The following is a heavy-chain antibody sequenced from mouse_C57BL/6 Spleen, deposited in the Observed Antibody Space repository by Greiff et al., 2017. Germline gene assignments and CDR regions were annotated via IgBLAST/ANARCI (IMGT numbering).Heavy chain of an antibody. V-gene: IGHV1-52*01. CDR2: IDPSDSET. D-gene: IGHD1-1*01. CDR3: ARQAYGLDY. J-gene: IGHJ2*01. Sequence: QVQLQQPGAELARPGSSVKLSCKASGYTFTSYWMHWVKQRPIQGLEWIGNIDPSDSETHYNQKFKDKATLTVDKSSSTAYMQLSSLTSEDSAVYYCARQAYGLDYWGQGTTLTVSS. CDR1: GYTFTSYW.